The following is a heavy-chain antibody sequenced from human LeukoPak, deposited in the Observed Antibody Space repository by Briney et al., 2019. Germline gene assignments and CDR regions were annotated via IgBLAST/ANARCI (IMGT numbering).Heavy chain of an antibody. D-gene: IGHD5-18*01. Sequence: GGSLRLSCAASGFTFSRYWMHWVRQAPGKGLVWVSRINSDGSGTMYADSVKGRFTISRDNAKNTLYLQMNSLRAEDTAVYFCARQQQQLWYDWGQGTLVTVSS. CDR2: INSDGSGT. CDR1: GFTFSRYW. CDR3: ARQQQQLWYD. V-gene: IGHV3-74*03. J-gene: IGHJ4*02.